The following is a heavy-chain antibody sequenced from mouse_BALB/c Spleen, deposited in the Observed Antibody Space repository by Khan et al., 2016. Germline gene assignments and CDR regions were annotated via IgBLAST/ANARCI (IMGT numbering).Heavy chain of an antibody. Sequence: VQLQESGAELAKPGASVKMSCKASGYTFTSYWMHWVKQRPGQGLEWIGYINPSTGYTEYNQKFKDKATLTADKSSSTAYMQLSSLTSEDSAVYYCARPYDYGDFDVWGAGTTVTVSS. CDR3: ARPYDYGDFDV. D-gene: IGHD2-4*01. CDR2: INPSTGYT. J-gene: IGHJ1*01. V-gene: IGHV1-7*01. CDR1: GYTFTSYW.